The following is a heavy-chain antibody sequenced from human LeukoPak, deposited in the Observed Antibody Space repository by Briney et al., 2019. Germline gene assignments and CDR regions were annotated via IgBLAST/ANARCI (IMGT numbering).Heavy chain of an antibody. CDR1: GGSFSGYY. CDR2: INHSGST. Sequence: SETLSLTCAVYGGSFSGYYWSWIRQPPGKGLEWIGEINHSGSTNYNPSLKSRVTILVDTSKNQFSLKLSSVTAADTAVYYCARGGSGSSWTYYYYYMDVWGKGTTVTVSS. CDR3: ARGGSGSSWTYYYYYMDV. D-gene: IGHD6-13*01. V-gene: IGHV4-34*01. J-gene: IGHJ6*03.